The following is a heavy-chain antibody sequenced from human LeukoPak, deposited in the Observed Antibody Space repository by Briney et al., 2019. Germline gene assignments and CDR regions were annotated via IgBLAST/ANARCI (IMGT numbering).Heavy chain of an antibody. CDR2: IYSGGST. J-gene: IGHJ4*02. V-gene: IGHV3-53*01. CDR3: ARHGYTSGWVRS. D-gene: IGHD6-19*01. Sequence: PGGSLRLSCEAFGFTVSSNYMSWVRQAPGKGLEWVSVIYSGGSTYYADSVKGRFTISRDNSKNTLYLQMNSLRAEDTAIYYCARHGYTSGWVRSWGQGTLVTVST. CDR1: GFTVSSNY.